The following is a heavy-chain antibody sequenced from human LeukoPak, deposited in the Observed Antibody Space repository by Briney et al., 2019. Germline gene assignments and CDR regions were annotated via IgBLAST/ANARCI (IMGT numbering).Heavy chain of an antibody. Sequence: PGGSLRLSCAASGFTFSSYAMGWVRQAPGKGLEWVSAITASGGNTYYADSVKGRFAISRDNSKNTLYLQVNSLRAEDTAVYCCAKGNGYSYGRYYFDYWGQGTLVTVSS. CDR3: AKGNGYSYGRYYFDY. CDR2: ITASGGNT. J-gene: IGHJ4*02. CDR1: GFTFSSYA. D-gene: IGHD5-18*01. V-gene: IGHV3-23*01.